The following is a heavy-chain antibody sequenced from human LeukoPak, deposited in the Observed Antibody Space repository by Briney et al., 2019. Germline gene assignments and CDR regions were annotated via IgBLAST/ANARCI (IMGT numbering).Heavy chain of an antibody. CDR3: ARDLGQDRGFTLDV. J-gene: IGHJ6*02. CDR1: GSTVNSKY. D-gene: IGHD7-27*01. V-gene: IGHV3-66*01. Sequence: PGGSLRLSCAASGSTVNSKYMSWVRQAPGKGLEWVSVFYSGGSTYYADSVKGRFTISRGNSKNTLYLQMNSLRDDDTAVYYCARDLGQDRGFTLDVWGQGTTVTVSS. CDR2: FYSGGST.